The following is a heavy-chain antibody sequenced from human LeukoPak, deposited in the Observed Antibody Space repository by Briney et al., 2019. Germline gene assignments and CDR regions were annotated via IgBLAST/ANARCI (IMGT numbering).Heavy chain of an antibody. D-gene: IGHD2-2*01. CDR3: ARHERCSSINCIYNWFDP. J-gene: IGHJ5*02. Sequence: GGSLRLSCAASGFTFSKSAMSWVRQAPGKGLEWVSAISGSGRSTYYADSVKGRFTISRDNSKNTLYLQMNSLRVEDTAVYYCARHERCSSINCIYNWFDPWGQGTLVIVSS. CDR2: ISGSGRST. V-gene: IGHV3-23*01. CDR1: GFTFSKSA.